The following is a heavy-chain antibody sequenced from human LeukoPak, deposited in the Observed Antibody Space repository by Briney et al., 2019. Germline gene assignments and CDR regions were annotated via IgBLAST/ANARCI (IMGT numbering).Heavy chain of an antibody. V-gene: IGHV1-69*13. CDR1: GGTFSSYA. CDR2: IIPIFGTA. Sequence: SVKVSCTASGGTFSSYAISWVRQAPGQGLEWMGGIIPIFGTANYAQKFQGRVTITADESTSTAYMELSSLRSEDTAVYYCARDPPNIAAAGTKWFDPWGQGTLVTVSS. CDR3: ARDPPNIAAAGTKWFDP. J-gene: IGHJ5*02. D-gene: IGHD6-13*01.